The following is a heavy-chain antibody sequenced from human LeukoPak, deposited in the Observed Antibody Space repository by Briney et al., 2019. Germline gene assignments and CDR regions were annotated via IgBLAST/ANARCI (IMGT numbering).Heavy chain of an antibody. Sequence: PSETLSLTCAVYGXSFSGYYWSWIRQPPGKGLEWIGEINHSGSTNYNPSLKSRVTISVDTSKNQFSLRLSSVTAADTAVYYCARRRRVGGRYFDYWGQGTLVTVSS. D-gene: IGHD4-23*01. CDR2: INHSGST. CDR1: GXSFSGYY. J-gene: IGHJ4*02. V-gene: IGHV4-34*01. CDR3: ARRRRVGGRYFDY.